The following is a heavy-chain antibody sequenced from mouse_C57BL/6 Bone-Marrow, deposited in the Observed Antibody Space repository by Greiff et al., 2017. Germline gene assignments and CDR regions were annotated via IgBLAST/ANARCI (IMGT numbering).Heavy chain of an antibody. J-gene: IGHJ4*01. D-gene: IGHD1-1*01. V-gene: IGHV5-15*04. Sequence: EVKVEESGGGLVQPGGSLKLSCAASGFTFSDYGMAWVRQAPRKGPEWVAFISNLAYSIYYADTVTGRFTISRENAKNTLYLEMSSLRSEDTAMYYCARQPYYYGSSYAMDYWGQGTSVTVSS. CDR2: ISNLAYSI. CDR3: ARQPYYYGSSYAMDY. CDR1: GFTFSDYG.